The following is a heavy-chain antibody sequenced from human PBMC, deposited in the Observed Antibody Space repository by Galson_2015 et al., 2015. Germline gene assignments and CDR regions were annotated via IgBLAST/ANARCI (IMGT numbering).Heavy chain of an antibody. D-gene: IGHD3-3*01. CDR1: EFTFSSYY. J-gene: IGHJ4*02. CDR3: ARQILDYDFWGGYYPTNFDY. Sequence: SLRLSCAASEFTFSSYYMSWVRQAPGKGLEWVSSISSTTTYIYYADSVKGRFTISRDNAKNSLYLQMNGLGAEDTAVYYCARQILDYDFWGGYYPTNFDYWGQGTLVTVSS. CDR2: ISSTTTYI. V-gene: IGHV3-21*01.